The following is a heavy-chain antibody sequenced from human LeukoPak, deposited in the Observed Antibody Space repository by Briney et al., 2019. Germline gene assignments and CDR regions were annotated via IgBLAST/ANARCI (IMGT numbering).Heavy chain of an antibody. CDR1: GGSISSFY. D-gene: IGHD3-10*01. V-gene: IGHV4-59*08. J-gene: IGHJ4*02. CDR2: IYYSGST. CDR3: ARTRYYYNSRSYGAPYYFDY. Sequence: SETLSLTCTVSGGSISSFYWSWIRQPPGKGLEWIGYIYYSGSTYYNPSLKSRVTISVDTSKNQFSLKLSSVTAADTAVYYCARTRYYYNSRSYGAPYYFDYWGQGTLVTVSS.